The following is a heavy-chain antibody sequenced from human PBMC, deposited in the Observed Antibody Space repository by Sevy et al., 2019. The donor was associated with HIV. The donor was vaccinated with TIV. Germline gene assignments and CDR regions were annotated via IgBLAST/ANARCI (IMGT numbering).Heavy chain of an antibody. V-gene: IGHV1-24*01. CDR3: AITKDYYDNSGSPFDY. CDR1: GYTLTKLA. Sequence: ASVKVSCKVSGYTLTKLAMHWVRQAPGKGLEWMGTFDPEDGETIYAQKFPGRVTMTEDTSIDTAYMELSSLRSEDTAVFYCAITKDYYDNSGSPFDYWGQGTLVTVSS. J-gene: IGHJ4*02. D-gene: IGHD3-22*01. CDR2: FDPEDGET.